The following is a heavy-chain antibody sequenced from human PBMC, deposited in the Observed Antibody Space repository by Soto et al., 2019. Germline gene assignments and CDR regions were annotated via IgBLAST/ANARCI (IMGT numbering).Heavy chain of an antibody. Sequence: GXSVKVSCKVSGGSFSSFSINWVRQAPGQGFEWMGGIIPIFGTANYAQKFQGRVTITADESTSTAYMELSSLRSEDTAVYYCARGNNCSGGSCYPGTWFDHWGQGTLVTVSS. CDR1: GGSFSSFS. J-gene: IGHJ5*02. CDR2: IIPIFGTA. CDR3: ARGNNCSGGSCYPGTWFDH. D-gene: IGHD2-15*01. V-gene: IGHV1-69*13.